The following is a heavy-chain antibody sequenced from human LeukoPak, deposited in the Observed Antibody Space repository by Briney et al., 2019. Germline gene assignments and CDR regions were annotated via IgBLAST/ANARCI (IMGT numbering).Heavy chain of an antibody. CDR3: ARAPGIQLWKFDY. Sequence: GGSLRLSCAASGFTFSSYAMHWVRQAPGKGLEWVAVISYDGSNKYYADSVKGRFTISRDNSKNTLYLQMSSLRAEDTAVYYCARAPGIQLWKFDYWGQGTLVTVSS. CDR2: ISYDGSNK. J-gene: IGHJ4*02. V-gene: IGHV3-30-3*01. CDR1: GFTFSSYA. D-gene: IGHD5-18*01.